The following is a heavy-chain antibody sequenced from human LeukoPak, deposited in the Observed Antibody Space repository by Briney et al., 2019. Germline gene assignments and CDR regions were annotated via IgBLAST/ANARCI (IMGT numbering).Heavy chain of an antibody. D-gene: IGHD6-6*01. V-gene: IGHV1-8*01. CDR3: ARGIGSSYGSSIDAFDI. CDR1: GYTFTSYD. J-gene: IGHJ3*02. CDR2: MNPNSGNT. Sequence: ASVKVSCKASGYTFTSYDINWVRQATGQGLEWMGWMNPNSGNTGYAQKFQGRVTMTRNTSISTAYMELSSLRSEDTAVYYCARGIGSSYGSSIDAFDIWGQGTMVTVSS.